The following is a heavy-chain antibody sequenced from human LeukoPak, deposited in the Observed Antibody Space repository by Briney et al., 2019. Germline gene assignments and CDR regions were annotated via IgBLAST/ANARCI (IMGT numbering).Heavy chain of an antibody. CDR2: ISGSGGST. CDR1: GFTFSSYA. V-gene: IGHV3-23*01. J-gene: IGHJ4*02. CDR3: AKEMVRGVTEWDY. Sequence: PGGSLRLSCAASGFTFSSYAVSWVRQAPGKGLEWASAISGSGGSTYYADSVKGRFTISRDNSKNTLYLQMNSLRAEDTAVYYCAKEMVRGVTEWDYWGQGTLVTVSS. D-gene: IGHD3-10*01.